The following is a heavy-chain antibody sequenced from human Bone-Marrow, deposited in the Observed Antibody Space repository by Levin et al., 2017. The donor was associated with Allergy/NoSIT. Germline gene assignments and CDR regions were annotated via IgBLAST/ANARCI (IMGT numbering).Heavy chain of an antibody. CDR1: GASISGSNW. V-gene: IGHV4-4*02. CDR2: IYQSGNT. CDR3: ARDGHGDYVGDDAFDI. J-gene: IGHJ3*02. D-gene: IGHD4-17*01. Sequence: GSLRLSCAVSGASISGSNWWSWVRQPPGKGLEWIGEIYQSGNTSYNPSLKSRVTISTDKSKNQFSLKLTSVTAADTAVYYCARDGHGDYVGDDAFDIWGHGTMVTVSS.